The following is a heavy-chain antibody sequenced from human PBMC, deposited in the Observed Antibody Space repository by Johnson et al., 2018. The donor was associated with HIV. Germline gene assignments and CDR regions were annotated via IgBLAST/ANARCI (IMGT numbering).Heavy chain of an antibody. D-gene: IGHD5-18*01. V-gene: IGHV3-30*04. J-gene: IGHJ3*02. CDR2: ISYDGSNK. CDR1: GFTFSSYA. Sequence: QVQLVESGGGVVQPGKSLRLSCAASGFTFSSYAMHWVRQAPGKGLEWVALISYDGSNKYHADSVKGRFTISRDNSKNTLYLQMNSLRAEDTATYYCARLPSGYNRDTFNIWGQGTMVTVSS. CDR3: ARLPSGYNRDTFNI.